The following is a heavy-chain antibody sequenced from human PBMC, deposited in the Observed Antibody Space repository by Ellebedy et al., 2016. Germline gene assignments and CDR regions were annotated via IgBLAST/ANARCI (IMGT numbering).Heavy chain of an antibody. V-gene: IGHV3-7*01. J-gene: IGHJ4*02. D-gene: IGHD3-3*01. CDR3: ARDLSEWLSRPFDY. Sequence: GGSLRLXCAASGFTSEFTFSSYWMSWVRQAPGKGLEWVANIKQDGSEKYYVDSVEGRFTISRDNAKNSLSLQMNSLRAEDTAVYYCARDLSEWLSRPFDYWGQGTLVTVSS. CDR2: IKQDGSEK. CDR1: GFTSEFTFSSYW.